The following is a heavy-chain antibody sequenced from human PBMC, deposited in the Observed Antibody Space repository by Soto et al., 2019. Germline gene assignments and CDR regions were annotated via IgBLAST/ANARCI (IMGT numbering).Heavy chain of an antibody. D-gene: IGHD1-7*01. CDR2: SIPIFGTA. CDR1: GGTFSSYA. Sequence: QVQLVQSGAEVKKPGSSVKVSCKASGGTFSSYAISWVRQAPGQGLEWMGGSIPIFGTANYAQKFQGRVTITADESTSTAYMELNSLRSEDTAVYYCARVRIGTTSYSFDYWGQGTLVTVSS. J-gene: IGHJ4*02. CDR3: ARVRIGTTSYSFDY. V-gene: IGHV1-69*12.